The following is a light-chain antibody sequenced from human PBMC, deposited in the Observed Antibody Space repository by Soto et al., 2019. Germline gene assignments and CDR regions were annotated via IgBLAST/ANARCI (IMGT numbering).Light chain of an antibody. V-gene: IGLV2-14*01. CDR1: SSDVGGYNY. CDR3: SSYSFTTSLYV. CDR2: EVS. J-gene: IGLJ1*01. Sequence: QSVLTQPASGSGSPGQSITISCTGTSSDVGGYNYVSWYQQHPGKAPKLMIYEVSNRPSGVSNRFSGSKSGNTASLTISGLQAEDEADYYCSSYSFTTSLYVFGTGTKLTVL.